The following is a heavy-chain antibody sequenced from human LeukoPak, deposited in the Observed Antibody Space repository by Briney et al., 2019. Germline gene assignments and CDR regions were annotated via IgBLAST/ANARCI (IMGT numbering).Heavy chain of an antibody. CDR1: GGSISSYY. Sequence: KPSETLSLTCTVSGGSISSYYWSWIRQPPGKGLEWIGYIYYSGSTNYNPSLKSRVTISVDTSKNQFSLKLSSVTAADTAVYYCARAGDIVVVPAADAFDTWGQGTMVTVSS. CDR3: ARAGDIVVVPAADAFDT. CDR2: IYYSGST. V-gene: IGHV4-59*01. D-gene: IGHD2-2*01. J-gene: IGHJ3*02.